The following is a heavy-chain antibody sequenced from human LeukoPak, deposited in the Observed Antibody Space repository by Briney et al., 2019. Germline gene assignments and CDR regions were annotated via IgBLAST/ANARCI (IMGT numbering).Heavy chain of an antibody. J-gene: IGHJ4*02. CDR3: ASRVDPTSDY. D-gene: IGHD5-12*01. CDR1: GGAISSSSYY. Sequence: PSETLSLTCTVSGGAISSSSYYWGWIRQPPGKGLEWIGSIYYSGSTYYNPSLKSRVTISVDTSKNQFSLKLSSVTAADTAVYYCASRVDPTSDYWGQGTLVTVSS. V-gene: IGHV4-39*01. CDR2: IYYSGST.